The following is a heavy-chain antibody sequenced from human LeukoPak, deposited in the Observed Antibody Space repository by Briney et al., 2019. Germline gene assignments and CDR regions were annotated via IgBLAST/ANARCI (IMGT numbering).Heavy chain of an antibody. CDR2: IYSGGST. J-gene: IGHJ4*02. V-gene: IGHV3-66*04. D-gene: IGHD2-2*01. Sequence: PGGSLRLSCAASGFTVSSNYMSWVPQAPGKGLEWVSVIYSGGSTYYADSAKGRFTISRDNSKNTLYLQMNSLRAEDTAVYYCARHRGYCSSTSCYPYYFDYWGPGTLVTVSS. CDR1: GFTVSSNY. CDR3: ARHRGYCSSTSCYPYYFDY.